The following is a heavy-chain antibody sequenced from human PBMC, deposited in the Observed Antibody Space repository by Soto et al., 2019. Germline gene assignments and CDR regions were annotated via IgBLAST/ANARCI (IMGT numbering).Heavy chain of an antibody. D-gene: IGHD2-15*01. Sequence: SETLSLTCSVSGVSISGYYWSWIRQPPGKGLEWIGYIYDSGTNYNPSHKSRVTISIDTSTNQISLKLSSVTAADTAVYYCARHKRECSGDTCYSWFVPWGQGTLVTVSS. J-gene: IGHJ5*02. CDR3: ARHKRECSGDTCYSWFVP. CDR1: GVSISGYY. CDR2: IYDSGT. V-gene: IGHV4-59*08.